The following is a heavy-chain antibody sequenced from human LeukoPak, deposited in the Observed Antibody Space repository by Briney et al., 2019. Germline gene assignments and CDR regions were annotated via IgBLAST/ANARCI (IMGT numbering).Heavy chain of an antibody. V-gene: IGHV3-43*02. CDR3: ARAQTTVKSGFDY. CDR1: GLIFDVYA. CDR2: ISADGGGT. D-gene: IGHD4-11*01. Sequence: PGGSVTLFCAPSGLIFDVYAMHWVRQAPGEGLEWVSLISADGGGTYYPDSVKGRFTISRDNSKNSLYLQMNSLRTEDTALYYCARAQTTVKSGFDYWGQGTLVTVSS. J-gene: IGHJ4*02.